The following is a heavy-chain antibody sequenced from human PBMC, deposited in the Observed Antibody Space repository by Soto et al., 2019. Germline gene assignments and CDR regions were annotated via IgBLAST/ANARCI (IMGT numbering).Heavy chain of an antibody. J-gene: IGHJ4*02. Sequence: GGSLRLSCAASGFTFSSYGMHWVRQAPGKGLAWVAVIWYDGSNKYYADSVKGRFTISRDNSKNTLYLQMNSLRAEDTAVYYCAREERAYWSQGTLVTVSS. CDR2: IWYDGSNK. CDR3: AREERAY. V-gene: IGHV3-33*01. D-gene: IGHD6-25*01. CDR1: GFTFSSYG.